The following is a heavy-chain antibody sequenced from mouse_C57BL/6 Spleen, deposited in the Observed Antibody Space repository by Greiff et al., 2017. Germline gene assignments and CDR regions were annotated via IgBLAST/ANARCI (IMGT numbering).Heavy chain of an antibody. Sequence: EVKLQESGAELVRPGASVKLSCTASGFNIKDDYMHWVKQRPEQGLEWIGWIDPENGDTEYASKFQGKATITADPSSNTAYLQHSSLTSEDTAVYYCTTRRSFAYWGQGTLVTVSA. CDR2: IDPENGDT. CDR1: GFNIKDDY. V-gene: IGHV14-4*01. CDR3: TTRRSFAY. J-gene: IGHJ3*01.